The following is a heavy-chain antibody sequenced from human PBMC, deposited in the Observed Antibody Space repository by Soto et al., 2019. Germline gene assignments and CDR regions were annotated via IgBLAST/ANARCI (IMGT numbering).Heavy chain of an antibody. CDR3: AKDTIAVAPTFDY. D-gene: IGHD6-19*01. V-gene: IGHV3-30*18. CDR1: GITFSTYA. CDR2: ISYDGSNK. J-gene: IGHJ4*02. Sequence: PGGSLRLSCAASGITFSTYAMHWVRQAPGKGLEWVAVISYDGSNKYYADSVKGRFTISRDNSKNTLYLQMNSLRAEDTAVYYCAKDTIAVAPTFDYWGQGTLVTVSS.